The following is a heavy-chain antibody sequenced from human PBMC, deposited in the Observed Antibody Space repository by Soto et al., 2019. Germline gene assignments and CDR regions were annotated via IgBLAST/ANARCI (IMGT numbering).Heavy chain of an antibody. Sequence: QVQLVQSGAEVKKPGASVKVSCKASGYTFISYGISWVRQAPGQGLEWMGWISAYNDNTHYAQRRQGRVTMTTDTSTSTAYMELRSLRSDDTAVYSCARVGSGYDLYYFDYWGQGTLVTVSS. J-gene: IGHJ4*02. CDR3: ARVGSGYDLYYFDY. CDR2: ISAYNDNT. CDR1: GYTFISYG. V-gene: IGHV1-18*01. D-gene: IGHD5-12*01.